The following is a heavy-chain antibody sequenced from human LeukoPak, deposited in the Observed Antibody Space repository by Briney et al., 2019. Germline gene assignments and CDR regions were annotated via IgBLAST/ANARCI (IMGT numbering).Heavy chain of an antibody. D-gene: IGHD3-3*01. Sequence: PSETLSLTCAVYGGSFSGYYWSWIRQPPGKGLEWIGEINHSGSTNYNPSLKSRVTISVDTSKKQFSLKLSSVAAADTAVYYCARDVPPESGYYAYYYYYMDVWGKGTTVTVSS. CDR3: ARDVPPESGYYAYYYYYMDV. CDR2: INHSGST. CDR1: GGSFSGYY. J-gene: IGHJ6*03. V-gene: IGHV4-34*01.